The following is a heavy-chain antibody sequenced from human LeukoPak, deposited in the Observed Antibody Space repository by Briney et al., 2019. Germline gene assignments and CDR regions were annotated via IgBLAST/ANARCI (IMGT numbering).Heavy chain of an antibody. CDR1: GFTLSNYW. J-gene: IGHJ3*02. V-gene: IGHV3-7*01. D-gene: IGHD3-10*01. CDR2: IKEDGSEK. Sequence: GGSLRLSCVASGFTLSNYWMSWVRQAPGKGLEWVANIKEDGSEKYYVGSVKGRFTISRDNAKNSLYLHMDSLTAEDTAMYYCARDWVAGVPFDALDIWGQGTMVSVSS. CDR3: ARDWVAGVPFDALDI.